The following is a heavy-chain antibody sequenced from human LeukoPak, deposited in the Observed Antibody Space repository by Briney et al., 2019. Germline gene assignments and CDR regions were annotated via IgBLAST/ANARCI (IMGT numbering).Heavy chain of an antibody. J-gene: IGHJ4*02. V-gene: IGHV3-74*01. Sequence: GGSLRLSCAASGNYWMHWVRQAPGKGLVWVSHINGDGSWTTYADSVKGRFTISKDNAKNTVYLQMNSLRAEDTAVYYCARDYYGSGYGDYWGQGTLVTVSS. CDR2: INGDGSWT. CDR3: ARDYYGSGYGDY. D-gene: IGHD3-10*01. CDR1: GNYW.